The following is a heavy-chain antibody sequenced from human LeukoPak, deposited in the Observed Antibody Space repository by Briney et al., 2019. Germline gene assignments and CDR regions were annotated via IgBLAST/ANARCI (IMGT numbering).Heavy chain of an antibody. J-gene: IGHJ4*02. Sequence: NPSETLSLTCTVSGGSISSYYWSWIWQPPGKGLEWIAYISDIGSINYNPSLKSRVTISLDTSKNQFSLKLSSVTAADTAVYYCAGHHPRNTVDFWGQGTLVTVSS. CDR1: GGSISSYY. CDR3: AGHHPRNTVDF. V-gene: IGHV4-59*08. CDR2: ISDIGSI. D-gene: IGHD2-8*02.